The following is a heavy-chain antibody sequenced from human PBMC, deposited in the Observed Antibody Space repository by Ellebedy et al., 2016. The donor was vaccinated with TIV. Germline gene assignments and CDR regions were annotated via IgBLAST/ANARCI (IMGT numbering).Heavy chain of an antibody. V-gene: IGHV3-53*01. CDR2: VYSGGKT. CDR1: GFTVSSDH. CDR3: ARRGLAAGGTLLYY. D-gene: IGHD6-13*01. J-gene: IGHJ4*02. Sequence: GESLKISCAASGFTVSSDHMSWVRQAPGKGLECVSVVYSGGKTDYADSVKGRFTISRDNAENSLYLQMNSLRAEDTAVCYCARRGLAAGGTLLYYWGQGTLVTVSS.